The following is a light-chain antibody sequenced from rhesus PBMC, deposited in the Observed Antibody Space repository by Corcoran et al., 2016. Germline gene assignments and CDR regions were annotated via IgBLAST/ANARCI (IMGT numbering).Light chain of an antibody. CDR2: AGT. CDR3: QQGYRTPFT. V-gene: IGKV1-33*02. Sequence: DIQMSQSPSSLSASVGDKVTITCRASQGISNALAWYQQKQGKAPKLLMYAGTSLESGVPSRFSGSRSGTDFTLTIIRLQPEDFATYYCQQGYRTPFTFGPGTKLDIK. J-gene: IGKJ3*01. CDR1: QGISNA.